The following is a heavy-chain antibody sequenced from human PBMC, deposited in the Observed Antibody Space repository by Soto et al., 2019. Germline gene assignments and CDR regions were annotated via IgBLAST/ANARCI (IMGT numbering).Heavy chain of an antibody. CDR1: GGSISSYY. CDR3: ARGGKGYYDFWSGYYCGLYYYYGMDV. CDR2: IYYSGST. V-gene: IGHV4-59*01. D-gene: IGHD3-3*01. Sequence: SETLSLTCTVSGGSISSYYWRWIRQPPGKGLEWIGYIYYSGSTNYNPSLKSRVTISVDTSKNQFSLKLSSVTAADTAVYYCARGGKGYYDFWSGYYCGLYYYYGMDVWGQGTTVTVSS. J-gene: IGHJ6*02.